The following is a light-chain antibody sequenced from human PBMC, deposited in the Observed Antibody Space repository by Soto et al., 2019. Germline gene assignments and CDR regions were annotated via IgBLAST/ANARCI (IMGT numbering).Light chain of an antibody. CDR1: QSISSY. J-gene: IGKJ4*01. Sequence: DIQMTQSPSSLSASVGDRVTITCRASQSISSYLHWYQQKPGKAPKLLIYAASSLQSRVPSKFSGRRAATDLTHTISSLQPEDFETYYGQRSFSTPLTFGGGTKVEIK. V-gene: IGKV1-39*01. CDR3: QRSFSTPLT. CDR2: AAS.